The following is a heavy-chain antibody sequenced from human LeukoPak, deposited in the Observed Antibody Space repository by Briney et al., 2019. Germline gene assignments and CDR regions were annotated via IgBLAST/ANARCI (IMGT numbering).Heavy chain of an antibody. CDR1: GGSMSSSSYY. J-gene: IGHJ4*02. V-gene: IGHV4-39*07. CDR3: ARDRLTLHYYGSGSYIDY. Sequence: PSETLCLTCTVSGGSMSSSSYYWGWIRQSPGKGLEWIGSIYYSGSTYYNPSLKSRVTISVDTSKNQFSLKLSSVTAADTAVYYCARDRLTLHYYGSGSYIDYWGQGTLVTVSS. D-gene: IGHD3-10*01. CDR2: IYYSGST.